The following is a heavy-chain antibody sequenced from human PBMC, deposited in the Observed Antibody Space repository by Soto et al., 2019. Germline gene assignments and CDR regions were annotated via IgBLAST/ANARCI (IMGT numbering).Heavy chain of an antibody. CDR3: APPYHRDYYFGS. J-gene: IGHJ4*02. CDR2: IGRGGDTT. CDR1: GFTFYSYA. V-gene: IGHV3-23*01. Sequence: EVQLLQSGGGLVQPGGSLRLSCAASGFTFYSYAMSWVRQAPGKGLEWVSGIGRGGDTTYYADSVKGRFTISRDNSKNMLYLPMNRLRAEDTAVYYCAPPYHRDYYFGSWGQGTLVLVSS. D-gene: IGHD2-21*02.